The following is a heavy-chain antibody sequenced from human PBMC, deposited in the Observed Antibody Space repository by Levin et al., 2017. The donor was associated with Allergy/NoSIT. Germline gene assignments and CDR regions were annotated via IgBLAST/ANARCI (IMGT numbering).Heavy chain of an antibody. V-gene: IGHV3-30-3*01. CDR3: ARDIGVGATLGPPDY. Sequence: GESLKISCAASGFTFNGHAMHWVRQAPGKGLEWLAAISYDGTYTPYADSVRDRFTISRDNSKSILFLHMNSLGPEDTAVYYCARDIGVGATLGPPDYWGQGTLVTVSS. J-gene: IGHJ4*02. D-gene: IGHD1-26*01. CDR1: GFTFNGHA. CDR2: ISYDGTYT.